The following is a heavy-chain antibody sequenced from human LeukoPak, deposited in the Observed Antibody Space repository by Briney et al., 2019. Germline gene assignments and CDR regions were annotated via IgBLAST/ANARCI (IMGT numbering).Heavy chain of an antibody. D-gene: IGHD1-26*01. Sequence: GGSLRLSCAASGFTFSSYGMHWVRQAPGKGLEWVAVIWYDGSNKYYADSVKGRFTISRDNSKNTLYLQVNSLRAEDTAVYYCARASGSYYPRFDYWGQGTLVTVSS. V-gene: IGHV3-33*08. CDR3: ARASGSYYPRFDY. CDR2: IWYDGSNK. J-gene: IGHJ4*02. CDR1: GFTFSSYG.